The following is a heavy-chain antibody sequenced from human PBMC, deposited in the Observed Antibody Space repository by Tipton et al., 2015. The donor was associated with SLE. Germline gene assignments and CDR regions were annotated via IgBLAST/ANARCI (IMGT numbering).Heavy chain of an antibody. CDR1: GDSTSLYF. CDR3: ARGASSRGGYYYYYMDV. D-gene: IGHD3-10*01. CDR2: IYYSGRT. J-gene: IGHJ6*03. V-gene: IGHV4-59*01. Sequence: LRLSCSVSGDSTSLYFWTWIRQPPGKGLEWIGYIYYSGRTNYNPSLRSRVTMSVDTSKNQFSLKLSSVTAADTAVYYCARGASSRGGYYYYYMDVWGKGTTVTVSS.